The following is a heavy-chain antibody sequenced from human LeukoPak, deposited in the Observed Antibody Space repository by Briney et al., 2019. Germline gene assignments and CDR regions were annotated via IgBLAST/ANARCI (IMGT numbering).Heavy chain of an antibody. CDR1: GYTFTGYH. CDR2: INPKSGGT. Sequence: ASVKVSCKASGYTFTGYHIHWVRQAPEQGLEWMGWINPKSGGTNYAQKFEGWVTMTRDTSMSTVYMELSRLKSDDTAVYYCARDSGWEVVLYASEIWGQGTMVTVSS. J-gene: IGHJ3*02. CDR3: ARDSGWEVVLYASEI. V-gene: IGHV1-2*04. D-gene: IGHD1-26*01.